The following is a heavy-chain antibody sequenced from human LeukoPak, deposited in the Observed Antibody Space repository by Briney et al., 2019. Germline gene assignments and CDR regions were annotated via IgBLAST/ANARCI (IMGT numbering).Heavy chain of an antibody. D-gene: IGHD6-19*01. CDR2: IRPDGDRT. CDR3: AREQSGTRGWYTVDY. V-gene: IGHV3-23*01. CDR1: GFTFSTYA. J-gene: IGHJ4*02. Sequence: GGSLRLSCAASGFTFSTYAISWVPQGPGKGLEWVSAIRPDGDRTYYTDSVRGRSTISRDNSKDTVYLQINSLRVEDTAGYYCAREQSGTRGWYTVDYWGQGTRVTVSS.